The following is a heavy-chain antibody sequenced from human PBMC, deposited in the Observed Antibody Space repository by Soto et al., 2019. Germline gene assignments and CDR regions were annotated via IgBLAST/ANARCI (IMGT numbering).Heavy chain of an antibody. D-gene: IGHD3-10*01. Sequence: NPSETLSLTCTVSGGSISSGDYYWSWIRQPPGKGLEWIGYIYYSGSTYYNPSLKSRVTISVDTSKNQFSLKLSSVTAADTAVYYCARDYGSGISYAFDIWGQGTMVTVSS. CDR1: GGSISSGDYY. J-gene: IGHJ3*02. CDR2: IYYSGST. V-gene: IGHV4-30-4*01. CDR3: ARDYGSGISYAFDI.